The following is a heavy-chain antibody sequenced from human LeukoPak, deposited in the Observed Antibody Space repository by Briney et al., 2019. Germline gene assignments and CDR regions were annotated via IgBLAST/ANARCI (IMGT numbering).Heavy chain of an antibody. V-gene: IGHV4-31*03. CDR1: GASISSGGYF. CDR3: ARAPGSAYNAYYFDY. CDR2: FFYGGST. Sequence: SQTRSLTCTVSGASISSGGYFWGWLRQHPWKGLEWMGYFFYGGSTYYNPSLKSRVTISVDTSKNQISLKLSSVTAADTAVYYCARAPGSAYNAYYFDYWGQGTLVTVSS. D-gene: IGHD1-1*01. J-gene: IGHJ4*02.